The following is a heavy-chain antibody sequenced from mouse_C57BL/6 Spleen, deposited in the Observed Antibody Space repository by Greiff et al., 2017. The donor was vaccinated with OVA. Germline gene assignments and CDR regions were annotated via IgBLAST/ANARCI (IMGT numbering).Heavy chain of an antibody. V-gene: IGHV5-9-1*02. CDR3: TREHDDYDEYFDV. D-gene: IGHD2-4*01. CDR2: ISSGGDYI. CDR1: GFTFSSYA. Sequence: EVKLMESGAGLVKPGGSLKLSCAASGFTFSSYAMSWVRQTPEKRLEWVAYISSGGDYIYYADTVKGRFTISRDNARNTLYLRMSSLKSEDTAMYYCTREHDDYDEYFDVWGTGTTVTVSS. J-gene: IGHJ1*03.